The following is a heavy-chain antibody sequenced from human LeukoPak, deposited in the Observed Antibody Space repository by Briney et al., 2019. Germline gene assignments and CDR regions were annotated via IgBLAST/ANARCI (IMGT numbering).Heavy chain of an antibody. V-gene: IGHV4-4*07. D-gene: IGHD2-2*01. Sequence: SETLSLTCTVSGGSISSYYWTWIRQPAGKGLEWIGRIYTSGSANYNPSLKSRVTMSVDTSKNQFSLRLTSVTAADTAVYYCARAYCSSTSCYVSGFQRWFDPWGQGTLVTVSS. CDR3: ARAYCSSTSCYVSGFQRWFDP. CDR1: GGSISSYY. CDR2: IYTSGSA. J-gene: IGHJ5*02.